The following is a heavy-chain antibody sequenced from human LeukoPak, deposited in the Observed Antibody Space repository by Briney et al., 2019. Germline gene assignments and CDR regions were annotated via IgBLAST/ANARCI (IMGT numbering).Heavy chain of an antibody. CDR2: IGNGDGIA. D-gene: IGHD3-22*01. CDR3: AKSQTYYNSDLDF. J-gene: IGHJ4*02. Sequence: GGSLRLSCAASGFTFINYGMNWVRQTPGKGLEWVSSIGNGDGIAYYADSVQGRFIISGDNSKNTLYLQMSSLRAEDTAIYYCAKSQTYYNSDLDFWGQGTLVTVSS. CDR1: GFTFINYG. V-gene: IGHV3-23*01.